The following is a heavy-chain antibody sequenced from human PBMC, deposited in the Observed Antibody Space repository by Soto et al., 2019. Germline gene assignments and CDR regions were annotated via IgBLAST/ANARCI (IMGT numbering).Heavy chain of an antibody. CDR2: INPSGGST. CDR3: ARAPFDSSGYYDTFDAFDI. J-gene: IGHJ3*02. CDR1: GYTFTSYA. Sequence: ASVKVSCKASGYTFTSYAMHWVRQAPGQRLEWMGWINPSGGSTSYAQKFQGRVTMTRDTSTSTVYMELSSLRSEDTAVYYCARAPFDSSGYYDTFDAFDIWGQGTMVTVSS. V-gene: IGHV1-46*01. D-gene: IGHD3-22*01.